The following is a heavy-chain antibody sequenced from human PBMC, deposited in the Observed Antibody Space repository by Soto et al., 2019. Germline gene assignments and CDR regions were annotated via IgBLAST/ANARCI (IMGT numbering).Heavy chain of an antibody. CDR2: INHSGST. V-gene: IGHV4-34*01. Sequence: ETLSLTCAVYGGSFSGYYWSWIRQPPGKGLEWIGEINHSGSTNYNPSLKSRVTISVDTSKNQFSLKLSSVTAADTAVYYCARAKIAARFFDYWGQGTLVTVSS. D-gene: IGHD6-6*01. CDR3: ARAKIAARFFDY. J-gene: IGHJ4*02. CDR1: GGSFSGYY.